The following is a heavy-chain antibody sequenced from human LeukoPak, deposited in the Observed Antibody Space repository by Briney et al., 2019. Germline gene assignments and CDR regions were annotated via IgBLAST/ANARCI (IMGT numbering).Heavy chain of an antibody. CDR3: ARDVRYFDWRIPTD. CDR2: ISYDGSKK. CDR1: GFTFSSYA. Sequence: GGSLRLSCAASGFTFSSYAMHWVRQAPGKGLEWVAVISYDGSKKYYADSVKGRFTISRDNSKNTLYLQMNSLRAEDTAVYYCARDVRYFDWRIPTDWGQGTLVTVSS. V-gene: IGHV3-30*04. J-gene: IGHJ4*02. D-gene: IGHD3-9*01.